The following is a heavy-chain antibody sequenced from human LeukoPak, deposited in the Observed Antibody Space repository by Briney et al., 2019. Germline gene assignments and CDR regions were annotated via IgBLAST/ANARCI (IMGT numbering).Heavy chain of an antibody. CDR1: GWSFSDYY. V-gene: IGHV4-34*01. J-gene: IGHJ4*02. D-gene: IGHD6-13*01. CDR3: ARYTSSWDRGYFDY. CDR2: INHSGST. Sequence: PSETLSLPCGVYGWSFSDYYWSWIRQPPGKGLEWIGEINHSGSTNYNPSIKSRVTISLDTSKNQFSLNLTSAIAADTAVSYCARYTSSWDRGYFDYWGQGTLVTVSS.